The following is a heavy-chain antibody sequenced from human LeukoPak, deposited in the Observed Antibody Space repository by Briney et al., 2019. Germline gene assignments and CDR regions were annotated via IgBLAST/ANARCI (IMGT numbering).Heavy chain of an antibody. CDR2: MNPNSGNT. D-gene: IGHD3-10*01. CDR3: ARAFPDPWFGENYGMDV. CDR1: GYTFTSYD. Sequence: ASVKVSCKASGYTFTSYDINWVPQATGQGLEWMGWMNPNSGNTGYAQKFQGRVTMTRNTSIGTAYMELSSLRSEDTAVYYCARAFPDPWFGENYGMDVWGQGTTVTVSS. J-gene: IGHJ6*02. V-gene: IGHV1-8*01.